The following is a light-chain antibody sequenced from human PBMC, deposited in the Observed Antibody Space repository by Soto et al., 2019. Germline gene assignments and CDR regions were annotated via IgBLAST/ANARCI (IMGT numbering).Light chain of an antibody. CDR2: STI. J-gene: IGLJ2*01. Sequence: QAVVTQEPSLTVSPGGTVTLTCASSTVAVTSGYYPNWFQQKPGQATRALIYSTINKHSWTPARFSGSLLGGKAALTLSGVQPEDEAEYYCLLYYGGAVVFGGLTKLTVL. CDR1: TVAVTSGYY. V-gene: IGLV7-43*01. CDR3: LLYYGGAVV.